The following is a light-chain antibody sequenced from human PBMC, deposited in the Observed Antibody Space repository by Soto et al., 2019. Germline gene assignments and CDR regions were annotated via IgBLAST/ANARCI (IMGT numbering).Light chain of an antibody. J-gene: IGLJ1*01. CDR3: SSYAGSNNFV. CDR2: EVT. V-gene: IGLV2-8*01. Sequence: QSVLTQPPSASGFPGQSVTISCTGTSSDVGYYDYVSWYQQHPGKAPKLVTYEVTKRPSGAPDRVSASKSGNTASLTVSGLRAEDEDDYYCSSYAGSNNFVFGSGTKV. CDR1: SSDVGYYDY.